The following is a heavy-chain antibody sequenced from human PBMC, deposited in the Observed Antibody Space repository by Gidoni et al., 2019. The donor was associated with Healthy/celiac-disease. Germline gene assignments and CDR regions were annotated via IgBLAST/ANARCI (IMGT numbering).Heavy chain of an antibody. CDR3: ARHGVGFWSDYS. CDR2: IYFSAST. CDR1: GGSISRTNSY. V-gene: IGHV4-39*01. J-gene: IGHJ5*02. Sequence: QLQLQESGPGLVKPSETLSLTCTVSGGSISRTNSYLGWIRPPPGKGLDWIGSIYFSASTYYYLSLKRRVTVSVYTSTHQFSLKRRSVPAADTAVYYCARHGVGFWSDYSWGQGTLVTVSS. D-gene: IGHD3-3*01.